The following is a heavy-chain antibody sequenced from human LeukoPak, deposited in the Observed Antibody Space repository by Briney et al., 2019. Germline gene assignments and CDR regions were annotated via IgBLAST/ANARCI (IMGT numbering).Heavy chain of an antibody. J-gene: IGHJ4*02. CDR2: IYHSGST. Sequence: PSETLSLTCAVSGGSISSSNWWSWVRQPPGKGLEWIGEIYHSGSTSYNPSLKSRVTISVDTSENQFSLKLSSVTAADTAVYYCARTTIFGVVIRFDYWGQGTLVTVSS. V-gene: IGHV4-4*02. CDR3: ARTTIFGVVIRFDY. CDR1: GGSISSSNW. D-gene: IGHD3-3*01.